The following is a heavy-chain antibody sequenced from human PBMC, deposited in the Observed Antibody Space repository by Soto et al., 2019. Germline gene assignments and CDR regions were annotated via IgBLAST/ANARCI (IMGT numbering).Heavy chain of an antibody. V-gene: IGHV3-15*01. CDR2: IKSKTDGGTT. D-gene: IGHD3-3*01. Sequence: GGSLRLSCAASGFTFSNAWMSWVRQAPGKGLEWVGRIKSKTDGGTTDYAAPVKGRFTISRDDSKNTLYLQMNSLKTEDTAVYYCTTGLPYYDFWSGYGDLNYWGQGTLVTVSS. J-gene: IGHJ4*02. CDR1: GFTFSNAW. CDR3: TTGLPYYDFWSGYGDLNY.